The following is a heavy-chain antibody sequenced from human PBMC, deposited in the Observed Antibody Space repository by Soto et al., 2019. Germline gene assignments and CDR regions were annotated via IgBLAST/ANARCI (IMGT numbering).Heavy chain of an antibody. V-gene: IGHV3-23*01. CDR3: ARDLPRRTSGYVFEY. D-gene: IGHD5-18*01. CDR2: VSASGLTT. Sequence: EVQLLESGGKLVQPGGSLTLSCAASGFTFSTYAMAWVRQAPGKGLEWVSGVSASGLTTDYADPVKGRFYISRDNSKNTVSLPMNSLRAEDTALYFCARDLPRRTSGYVFEYWGQGTPVTVSS. CDR1: GFTFSTYA. J-gene: IGHJ4*02.